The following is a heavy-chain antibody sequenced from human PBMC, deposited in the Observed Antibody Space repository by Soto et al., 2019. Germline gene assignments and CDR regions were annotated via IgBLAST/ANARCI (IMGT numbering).Heavy chain of an antibody. Sequence: PGGSLRLSCAASGFIFENFRLSWVRQAPGKGLEWISSISGSGFKKYYADSVKGRFTISRDNSKSTVYLELNNLSAEDTAVYHCAKNQGVELVPLATVDWFDPWGQGS. J-gene: IGHJ5*02. CDR1: GFIFENFR. V-gene: IGHV3-23*01. CDR3: AKNQGVELVPLATVDWFDP. D-gene: IGHD1-26*01. CDR2: ISGSGFKK.